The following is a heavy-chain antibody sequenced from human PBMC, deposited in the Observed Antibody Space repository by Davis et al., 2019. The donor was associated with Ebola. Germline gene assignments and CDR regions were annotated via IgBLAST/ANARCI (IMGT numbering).Heavy chain of an antibody. CDR2: IIPILGIA. CDR1: VYTFTSYY. D-gene: IGHD3-10*01. Sequence: SSVTVSCKASVYTFTSYYKHWVRQAPGQGLEWMGRIIPILGIANYAQKFQGRVTITADKSTSTAYMELSSLRSEDTAVYYCAEAGGGSGSYYSGGYYYGMDVWGQGTTVTVSS. CDR3: AEAGGGSGSYYSGGYYYGMDV. V-gene: IGHV1-69*02. J-gene: IGHJ6*02.